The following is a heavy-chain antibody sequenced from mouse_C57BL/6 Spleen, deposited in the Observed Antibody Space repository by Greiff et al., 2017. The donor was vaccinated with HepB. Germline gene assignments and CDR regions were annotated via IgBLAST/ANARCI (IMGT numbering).Heavy chain of an antibody. J-gene: IGHJ4*01. CDR1: GYAFSSSW. D-gene: IGHD2-4*01. CDR3: ASLYDYEFYAMDY. CDR2: IYPGDGDT. Sequence: QVQLQQSGPELVKPGASVKISCKASGYAFSSSWMNWVKQRPGKGLEWIGRIYPGDGDTNYNGKFKGKATLTADKSSSTAYMQLSSLTSEDSAVYFCASLYDYEFYAMDYWGQGTSVTVSS. V-gene: IGHV1-82*01.